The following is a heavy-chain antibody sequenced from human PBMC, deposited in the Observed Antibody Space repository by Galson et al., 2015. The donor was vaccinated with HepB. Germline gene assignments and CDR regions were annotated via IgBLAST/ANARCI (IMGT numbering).Heavy chain of an antibody. J-gene: IGHJ4*02. CDR3: ARGPRYYYDSSGPGYFDY. V-gene: IGHV3-53*04. CDR2: IYSGTST. CDR1: GFTVSSNY. D-gene: IGHD3-22*01. Sequence: SLRLSCAASGFTVSSNYMSWVRQAPGKGLELVSIIYSGTSTYYADSVRGRFTISRHNFKNTLYLQMNSLRAEDTAVYYCARGPRYYYDSSGPGYFDYWGQGTLVTVSS.